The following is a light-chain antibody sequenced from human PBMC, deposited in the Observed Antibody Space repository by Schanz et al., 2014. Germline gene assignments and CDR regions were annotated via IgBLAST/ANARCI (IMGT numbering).Light chain of an antibody. V-gene: IGLV8-61*01. CDR3: VLYMGSGIWL. CDR2: STN. Sequence: QTVVTQEPSFSVSPGGTLTLTCGLSSGSVSTSYYPSWYQQTPGQAPRTLIYSTNTRSSGVPDRFSGSILGNKAALTITGAQADDESDYYCVLYMGSGIWLFGGGTKLTVL. CDR1: SGSVSTSYY. J-gene: IGLJ3*02.